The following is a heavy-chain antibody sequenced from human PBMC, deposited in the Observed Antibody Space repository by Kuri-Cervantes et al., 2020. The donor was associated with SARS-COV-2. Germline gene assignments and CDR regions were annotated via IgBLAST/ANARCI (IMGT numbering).Heavy chain of an antibody. D-gene: IGHD2-15*01. CDR2: ISYDGSNK. Sequence: GESLKISCAVSGLTFTSYAMHWVRQAPGKGLEWVALISYDGSNKYYADSVKGRFTISRDNSKNTLYLQMNSLRAEDTAVYYCAKDQHGIVVVVAAIDYWGQGTLVTVSS. CDR1: GLTFTSYA. V-gene: IGHV3-30*18. CDR3: AKDQHGIVVVVAAIDY. J-gene: IGHJ4*02.